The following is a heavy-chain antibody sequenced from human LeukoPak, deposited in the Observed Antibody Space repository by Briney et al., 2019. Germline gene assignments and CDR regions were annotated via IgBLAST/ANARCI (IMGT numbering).Heavy chain of an antibody. CDR3: AREDSRGIYYFDY. V-gene: IGHV3-48*01. J-gene: IGHJ4*02. CDR1: GFIFSNYA. CDR2: MGGSSSTM. Sequence: GGSLRLSCAASGFIFSNYAMNWVRQAPGKGREWVAFMGGSSSTMYYADSVKGRFIISRDNANNSLYLQMNSLRAEDTAIHYCAREDSRGIYYFDYWGQGTLFTVSS. D-gene: IGHD6-13*01.